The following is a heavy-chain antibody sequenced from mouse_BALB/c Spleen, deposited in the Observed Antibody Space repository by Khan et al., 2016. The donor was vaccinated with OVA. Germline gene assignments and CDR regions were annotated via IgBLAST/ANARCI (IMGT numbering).Heavy chain of an antibody. CDR2: IGPGSGST. CDR3: ARSYYAGRGLYAMDY. Sequence: DLVKPGAAVQLSCKASGYTFTSYWINWIKQRPGQGLEWIGRIGPGSGSTSYNEMFKGKATLTVDKSSSTAYLQLSSLSSEDSAVDFCARSYYAGRGLYAMDYWGPGTSFPDSS. V-gene: IGHV1S41*01. CDR1: GYTFTSYW. D-gene: IGHD1-1*01. J-gene: IGHJ4*01.